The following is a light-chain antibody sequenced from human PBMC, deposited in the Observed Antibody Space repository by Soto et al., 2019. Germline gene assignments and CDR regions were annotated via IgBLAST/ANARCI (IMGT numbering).Light chain of an antibody. J-gene: IGKJ2*01. CDR2: LGS. Sequence: EIVMTQSPPSLTVTPGEPASISCRSSQRLLHSNGNNFLDWYLQKPGQSPQLLIYLGSNRASGVPDRVSGSAAGTDFTMKISRVEAEDVGVYYCMQALQTPYTFGQWTKLEIK. V-gene: IGKV2-28*01. CDR1: QRLLHSNGNNF. CDR3: MQALQTPYT.